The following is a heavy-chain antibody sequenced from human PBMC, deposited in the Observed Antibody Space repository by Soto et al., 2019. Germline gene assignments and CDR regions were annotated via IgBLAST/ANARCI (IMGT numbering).Heavy chain of an antibody. CDR1: GASTSGFY. Sequence: SETLSLTCTVSGASTSGFYWSWIRKSAGKGLEWIGRIYATGTTDYNPSLKSRVMMSVDTSKKQFSLKLRSVTAADTAVYYCVRDGTKTLRDWFDPWGQGISVTVSS. CDR2: IYATGTT. CDR3: VRDGTKTLRDWFDP. J-gene: IGHJ5*02. V-gene: IGHV4-4*07. D-gene: IGHD1-1*01.